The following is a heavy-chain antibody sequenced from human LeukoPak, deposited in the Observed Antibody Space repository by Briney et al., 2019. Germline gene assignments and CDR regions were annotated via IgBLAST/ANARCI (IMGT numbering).Heavy chain of an antibody. CDR2: IGGSGTRT. CDR1: GFTFNNYN. D-gene: IGHD2-2*03. Sequence: GGSLRLSCTASGFTFNNYNMNWVRQAPGKGLEWVSGIGGSGTRTYYADSVKGRFTISRDNSKNTLYLQMNSLRDEDTAVYYCAKDSHWILFDDWGQGTLVTVSS. CDR3: AKDSHWILFDD. V-gene: IGHV3-23*01. J-gene: IGHJ4*02.